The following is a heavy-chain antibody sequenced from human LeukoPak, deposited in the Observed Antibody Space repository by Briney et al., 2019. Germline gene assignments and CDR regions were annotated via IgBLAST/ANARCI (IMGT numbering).Heavy chain of an antibody. V-gene: IGHV1-18*04. CDR3: ARDTGMATIKHFDY. J-gene: IGHJ4*02. CDR1: GYTFTSYG. D-gene: IGHD5-24*01. CDR2: ISAYNGNT. Sequence: ASVKVSCKASGYTFTSYGISWVRQAPGQGLEWMGWISAYNGNTNYAQKLQGRVTMTTDTSTSTAYMELRSLRSDDTAVYYCARDTGMATIKHFDYWGQGTLVTVSS.